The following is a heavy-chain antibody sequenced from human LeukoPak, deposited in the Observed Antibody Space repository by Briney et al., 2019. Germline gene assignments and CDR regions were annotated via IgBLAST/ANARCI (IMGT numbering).Heavy chain of an antibody. J-gene: IGHJ4*02. Sequence: PGGSLRLSCAASGFTFSSYGMHWVRQAPGMGLVWVAVISYDGSNEYYADSVKGRFTISRDNSKNTLYLQMNSLRVEDTAVYYCARVLNYYDSSGYYFSYWGQGTLVTVSS. CDR2: ISYDGSNE. CDR1: GFTFSSYG. D-gene: IGHD3-22*01. CDR3: ARVLNYYDSSGYYFSY. V-gene: IGHV3-30*03.